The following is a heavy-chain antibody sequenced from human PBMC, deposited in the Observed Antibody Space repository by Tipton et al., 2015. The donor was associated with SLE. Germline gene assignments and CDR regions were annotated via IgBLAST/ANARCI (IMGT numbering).Heavy chain of an antibody. V-gene: IGHV3-30-3*01. J-gene: IGHJ4*02. CDR2: ISYDGSNK. Sequence: RSLRLSCAASGFTFSSYTMHWVRQAPGKGLEWVAVISYDGSNKYYADSVKGRFTISRDNSKNTLYLQMNSLRAEDTAVYYCAKDAGYWLGYWGQGTLVTVSS. CDR3: AKDAGYWLGY. CDR1: GFTFSSYT. D-gene: IGHD2-8*02.